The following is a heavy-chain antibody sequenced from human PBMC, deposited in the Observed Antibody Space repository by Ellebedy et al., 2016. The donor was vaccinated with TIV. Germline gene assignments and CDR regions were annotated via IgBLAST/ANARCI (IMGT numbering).Heavy chain of an antibody. J-gene: IGHJ3*02. V-gene: IGHV3-9*01. Sequence: GGSLRLSCAASGFTFDDYAMHWVRQAPGKGLEWVSGISWNSGSLGYADSVKGRFTISRDNAKNSLYLQMNSLRAEDTALYYCAKAEGLGNGYYDAFDIWGQGTMVTVSS. CDR3: AKAEGLGNGYYDAFDI. CDR1: GFTFDDYA. CDR2: ISWNSGSL. D-gene: IGHD3-22*01.